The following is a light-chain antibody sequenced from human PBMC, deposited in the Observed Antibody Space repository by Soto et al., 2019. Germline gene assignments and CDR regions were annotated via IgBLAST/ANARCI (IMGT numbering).Light chain of an antibody. CDR1: QSISSW. V-gene: IGKV1-5*03. CDR3: QQYNSYSRA. CDR2: QAS. J-gene: IGKJ1*01. Sequence: DIQMTQSPPTLSASVGDTITITCRASQSISSWLAWYQQKPGKVPKLLIYQASTLKSGVPSRFSGSGSGTEFTLTISSLQSDDFATYYCQQYNSYSRAFGQGTKVDIK.